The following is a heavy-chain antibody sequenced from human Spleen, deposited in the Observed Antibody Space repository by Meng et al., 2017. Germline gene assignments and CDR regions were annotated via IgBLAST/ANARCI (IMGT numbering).Heavy chain of an antibody. CDR2: LSGGGFTT. CDR1: GFFFSDYY. Sequence: GERVESGGGLVKPGGSLRLSCAASGFFFSDYYMSWIRQAPGKGLEWLAALSGGGFTTYYADSVKGRFTISRHNSKNTLYLQVNSLRAEDTALYYCAKYSYGLGDYFDYWGQGALVTVSS. D-gene: IGHD3-10*01. J-gene: IGHJ4*02. V-gene: IGHV3-23*04. CDR3: AKYSYGLGDYFDY.